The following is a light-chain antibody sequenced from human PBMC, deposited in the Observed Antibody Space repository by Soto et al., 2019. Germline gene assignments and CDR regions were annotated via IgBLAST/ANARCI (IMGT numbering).Light chain of an antibody. CDR2: EDS. J-gene: IGLJ2*01. Sequence: QSVLTQPASVSGSPGQSITISCTGTSSDVGSYNLVSWYQHHPGKAPKVIIYEDSKRPSGASNRFSGSKSGNTASLTISGLQAEDQADYYCCSYAGRSSGVFGGGTKLTVL. V-gene: IGLV2-23*01. CDR3: CSYAGRSSGV. CDR1: SSDVGSYNL.